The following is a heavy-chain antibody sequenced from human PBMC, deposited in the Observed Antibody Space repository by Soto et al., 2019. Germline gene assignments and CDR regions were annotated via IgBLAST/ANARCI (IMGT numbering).Heavy chain of an antibody. V-gene: IGHV4-4*07. J-gene: IGHJ5*02. D-gene: IGHD1-1*01. CDR2: IYATGTT. CDR1: GASISGFY. CDR3: VRDGTKTLRDWFDP. Sequence: LSLTCTVTGASISGFYWSWIRKSAGKGLEWIGRIYATGTTDYNPSLKSRVMMSVDTSKKQFSLKLRSVTAADTAVYYCVRDGTKTLRDWFDPWGQGISVSVSS.